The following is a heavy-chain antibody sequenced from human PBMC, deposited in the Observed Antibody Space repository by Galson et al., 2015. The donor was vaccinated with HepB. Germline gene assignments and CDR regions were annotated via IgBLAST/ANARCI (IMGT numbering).Heavy chain of an antibody. CDR2: ISYDGSNR. V-gene: IGHV3-30*03. Sequence: SLRLSCAASGFTFSSCVMHWIRLAPGKGLEWVAVISYDGSNRYYADSVKGRFTISRDTSKNTLYLQMNSLRAEDTAVYYCARDSCLAHAGSYYMPRHYGYSHYSMDVWGQGTALIVSS. D-gene: IGHD3-10*01. J-gene: IGHJ6*02. CDR3: ARDSCLAHAGSYYMPRHYGYSHYSMDV. CDR1: GFTFSSCV.